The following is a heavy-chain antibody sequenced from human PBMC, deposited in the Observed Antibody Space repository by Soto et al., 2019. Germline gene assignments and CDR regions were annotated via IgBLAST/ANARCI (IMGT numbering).Heavy chain of an antibody. Sequence: QVQLQESGPGLVKPSETLSLTCTVSGGSISSYYWNWIRQPPGKGLEWIGYIYYSGSTNYNPSLKSRVTISVDTSKNQFALKLSSVTAADTAVYYCARRAVTSPYYYYYMAVWGKGTTVTVSS. V-gene: IGHV4-59*08. CDR3: ARRAVTSPYYYYYMAV. CDR2: IYYSGST. J-gene: IGHJ6*03. D-gene: IGHD4-17*01. CDR1: GGSISSYY.